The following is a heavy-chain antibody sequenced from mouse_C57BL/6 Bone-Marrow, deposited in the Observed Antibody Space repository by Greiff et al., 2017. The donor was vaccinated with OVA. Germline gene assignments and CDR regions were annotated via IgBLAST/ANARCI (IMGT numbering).Heavy chain of an antibody. Sequence: QVTLKESGPGILQSSQTLSLTCSFSGFSLSTSGMGVSWMRQPSGNGREWLAHIYWDDDKRYNPSLKSRLTTSKDTSRNQEFLQITSVDTADTATYYCARRRGYYDYEGFDDWGQGATLTVSS. D-gene: IGHD2-4*01. J-gene: IGHJ2*01. CDR2: IYWDDDK. CDR3: ARRRGYYDYEGFDD. CDR1: GFSLSTSGMG. V-gene: IGHV8-12*01.